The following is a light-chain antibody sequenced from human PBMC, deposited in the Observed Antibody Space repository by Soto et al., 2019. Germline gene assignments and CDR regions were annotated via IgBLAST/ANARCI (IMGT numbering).Light chain of an antibody. J-gene: IGKJ1*01. CDR1: QTISTF. CDR2: DAS. CDR3: QHRSGWWT. V-gene: IGKV3-11*01. Sequence: TVLTQSPATLSLSPGDRATLSCRASQTISTFLAWYQHKPGQTPRLLIYDASSRAAGVPSRFRGSVSGADFSLTIVSLEPEDSAIYYCQHRSGWWTFGQGTKV.